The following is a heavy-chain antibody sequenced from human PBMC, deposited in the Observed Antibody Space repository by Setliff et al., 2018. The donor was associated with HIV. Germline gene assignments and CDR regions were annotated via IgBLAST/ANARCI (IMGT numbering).Heavy chain of an antibody. Sequence: GGSLRLSCAASGFSFSRFAMSWVRQAPGKGLEWVSAISGGGGTTYYADSVKGRFTISRDNSNNTLFLHMNSLRAEGTAVYYCAKDQQWLLLDYWGQGTLVTVSS. V-gene: IGHV3-23*01. CDR1: GFSFSRFA. D-gene: IGHD6-19*01. CDR3: AKDQQWLLLDY. CDR2: ISGGGGTT. J-gene: IGHJ4*02.